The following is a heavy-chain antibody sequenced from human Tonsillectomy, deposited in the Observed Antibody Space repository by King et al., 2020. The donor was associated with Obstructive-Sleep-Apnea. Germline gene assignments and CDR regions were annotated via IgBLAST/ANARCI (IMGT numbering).Heavy chain of an antibody. CDR2: ISGSGDRT. D-gene: IGHD4-17*01. J-gene: IGHJ6*02. CDR3: AKGGGDPGDYYGMDV. Sequence: VQLVESGGGLVQPGGSLRLFCAASGFTFSGYGMSWVRQAPGKGLEWVSGISGSGDRTYYADSVKGRFTISRDNSKNTLSLQMNSLRAEDTAVYYCAKGGGDPGDYYGMDVWGQGTTVTVSS. V-gene: IGHV3-23*04. CDR1: GFTFSGYG.